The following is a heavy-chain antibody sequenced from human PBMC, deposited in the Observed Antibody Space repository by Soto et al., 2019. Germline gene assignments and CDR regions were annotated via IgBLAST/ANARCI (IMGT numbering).Heavy chain of an antibody. D-gene: IGHD6-19*01. Sequence: EVQLLESGGGLVQPGGSLRLTCAASGFTFSSSAMSWVRQAPGKGLEWVSAISDSSGNTDYADSVKGRFTVSRDSSKSTLYLQMNSLRAEDTAVYYCARGVRRSGWVYWGQGTQVTVSS. CDR1: GFTFSSSA. CDR3: ARGVRRSGWVY. V-gene: IGHV3-23*01. CDR2: ISDSSGNT. J-gene: IGHJ4*02.